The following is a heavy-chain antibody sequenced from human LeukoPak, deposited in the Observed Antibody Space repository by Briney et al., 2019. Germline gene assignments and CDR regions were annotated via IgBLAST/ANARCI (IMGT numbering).Heavy chain of an antibody. CDR1: GFTFSSYA. D-gene: IGHD2-21*01. CDR3: AKGLTLYYFDS. CDR2: ISGSGGNT. V-gene: IGHV3-23*01. Sequence: GGSLRLSCAASGFTFSSYAMSWVRQAPGKGLEWVSTISGSGGNTYHADSVKGRFTISRDNSKNTLYLQMNSLRAEDTALYYCAKGLTLYYFDSWGQGTLVTVSS. J-gene: IGHJ4*02.